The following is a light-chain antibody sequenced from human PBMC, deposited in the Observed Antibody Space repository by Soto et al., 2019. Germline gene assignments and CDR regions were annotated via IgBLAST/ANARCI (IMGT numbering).Light chain of an antibody. CDR1: QGISSY. CDR3: QRLNL. J-gene: IGKJ1*01. V-gene: IGKV1-9*01. Sequence: DIQLTQSPSFLSASVGDRVTITCRASQGISSYLAWYQQKPGKAPKLLIYAASTLQSGVPSRFSGSGSGTEFTLTISSLQPEDFATYYCQRLNLFGQGTKVDIK. CDR2: AAS.